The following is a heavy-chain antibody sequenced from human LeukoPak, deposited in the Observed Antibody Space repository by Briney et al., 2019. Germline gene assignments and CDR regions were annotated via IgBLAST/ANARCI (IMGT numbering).Heavy chain of an antibody. D-gene: IGHD1-26*01. CDR3: ARAGRGTYYYFDY. J-gene: IGHJ4*02. CDR1: GYTFNRYG. CDR2: ISGSNGNT. Sequence: GASVKVSCKTAGYTFNRYGVVGGRQAPGQGLEWVGGISGSNGNTNYAKKLQGRVTMTTDTATSTGYRELRSLTADDTAMYYCARAGRGTYYYFDYWGQGTLVTVSS. V-gene: IGHV1-18*01.